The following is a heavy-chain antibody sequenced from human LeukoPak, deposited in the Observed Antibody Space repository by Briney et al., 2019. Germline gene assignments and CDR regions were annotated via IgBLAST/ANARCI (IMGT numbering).Heavy chain of an antibody. D-gene: IGHD3-22*01. CDR2: IYYSGST. J-gene: IGHJ4*02. Sequence: SETLSLTCTVSSGSISNYYWSWIRQPPGKGLEWIGYIYYSGSTNYNPSLKSRVTISVDTSKNQFSLKLRSVTAADTAVYYCARDSGYYFDSRFDYWGQGTLVTVSS. CDR3: ARDSGYYFDSRFDY. CDR1: SGSISNYY. V-gene: IGHV4-59*01.